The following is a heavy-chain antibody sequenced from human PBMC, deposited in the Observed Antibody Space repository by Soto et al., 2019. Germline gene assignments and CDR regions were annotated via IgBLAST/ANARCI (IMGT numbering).Heavy chain of an antibody. CDR1: GFTFSSVA. V-gene: IGHV3-23*01. J-gene: IGHJ4*02. CDR2: ITDSGGST. D-gene: IGHD1-1*01. Sequence: GGSLRLSCAASGFTFSSVAMAWARQAPGKGLEWVSSITDSGGSTVYADSVKGRFTISRDNSRNTLYLQMNSLRADDTAVYYCAKLYWNPRYFDYWGQGTRVTV. CDR3: AKLYWNPRYFDY.